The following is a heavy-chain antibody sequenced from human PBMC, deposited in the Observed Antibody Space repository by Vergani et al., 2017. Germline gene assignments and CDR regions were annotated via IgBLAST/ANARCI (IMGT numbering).Heavy chain of an antibody. CDR2: IYGSGSA. Sequence: QVQLQESGPGLVKSSETLSLTCTVSGDSITRDYFWGWIRQPPGKGLEWIGTIYGSGSAYYKPSLYSRLTILGDPSRNHLSLRLISVTAADTAVYYCASRHRSRGADHCDYFDHWGQGALVTVSS. CDR3: ASRHRSRGADHCDYFDH. V-gene: IGHV4-38-2*02. D-gene: IGHD1-26*01. CDR1: GDSITRDYF. J-gene: IGHJ4*02.